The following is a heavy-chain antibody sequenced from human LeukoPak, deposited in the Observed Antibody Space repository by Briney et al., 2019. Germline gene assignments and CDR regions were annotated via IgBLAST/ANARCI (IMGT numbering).Heavy chain of an antibody. CDR3: ARHFPDFWSDY. CDR1: GGSISGSSYH. J-gene: IGHJ4*02. V-gene: IGHV4-39*01. D-gene: IGHD3-3*01. CDR2: ISSSGST. Sequence: SETLSLTCTVSGGSISGSSYHWGWIRQPPGKGLEWIGSISSSGSTNYNPSLKSRVTISVDTSKNQFSLKLSSVTAADTAVYYCARHFPDFWSDYWGQGTLVTVSS.